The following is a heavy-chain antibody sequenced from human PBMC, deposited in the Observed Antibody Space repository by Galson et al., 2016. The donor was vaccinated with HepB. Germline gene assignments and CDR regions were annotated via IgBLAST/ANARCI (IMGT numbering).Heavy chain of an antibody. CDR1: GGSISDYY. CDR3: ARDTYGGENYYYYGVDV. V-gene: IGHV4-59*01. CDR2: VPYSGGT. D-gene: IGHD1-26*01. J-gene: IGHJ6*02. Sequence: SETLSLTCTVSGGSISDYYWSWIRRPSGKGLEWIGYVPYSGGTNYKPSLKSRVTMSLDTSKNQVSLRLSSVTAADTAVYFCARDTYGGENYYYYGVDVWGQGTTVTVSS.